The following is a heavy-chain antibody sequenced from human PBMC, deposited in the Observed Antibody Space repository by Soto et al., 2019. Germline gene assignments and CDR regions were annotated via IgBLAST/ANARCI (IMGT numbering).Heavy chain of an antibody. D-gene: IGHD1-20*01. Sequence: QVQLVQSGAEVKKPGASVKVACKASGYTFTSYGSSCVRQAPGQGLEWMGWISAYNGNTKYAQKLQGRVTMTTDTSTSTAYMELRSLRSDDTAVYHCARDAAIGMNDYWVQGTLVTVSS. CDR3: ARDAAIGMNDY. V-gene: IGHV1-18*01. CDR1: GYTFTSYG. CDR2: ISAYNGNT. J-gene: IGHJ4*02.